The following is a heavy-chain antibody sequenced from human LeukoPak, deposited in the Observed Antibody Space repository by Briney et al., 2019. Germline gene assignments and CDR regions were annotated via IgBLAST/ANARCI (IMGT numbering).Heavy chain of an antibody. J-gene: IGHJ5*02. CDR3: ARATLTTVTTGWFDP. V-gene: IGHV4-59*12. CDR1: GGSISSYY. CDR2: IYHSGST. Sequence: SSETLSLTRTVSGGSISSYYWSWIRQPPGKGLEWIGYIYHSGSTYYNPSLKSRVTISVDRSKNQFSLKLSSVTAADTAVYYCARATLTTVTTGWFDPWGQGTLVTVSS. D-gene: IGHD4-17*01.